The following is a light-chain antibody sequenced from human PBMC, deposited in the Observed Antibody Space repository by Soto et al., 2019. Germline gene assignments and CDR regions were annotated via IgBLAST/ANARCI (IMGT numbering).Light chain of an antibody. CDR2: AAS. CDR1: QSVNSRY. J-gene: IGKJ2*01. Sequence: EIVLTQSPGTLSLSPGERATLSCRASQSVNSRYLAWYQQKPGQAPRLLIYAASSRATGIPDRFSGSGSGTDFTLTISRLEPEDFAVYYCQQYGSSPMYTFGQGTKLEVK. V-gene: IGKV3-20*01. CDR3: QQYGSSPMYT.